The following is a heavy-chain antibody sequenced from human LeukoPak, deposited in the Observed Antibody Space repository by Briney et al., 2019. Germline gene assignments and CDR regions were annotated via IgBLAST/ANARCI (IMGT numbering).Heavy chain of an antibody. CDR2: IDPSDSYT. Sequence: GESLKISCKGSGYSFTSHWISWVRQMPGKGLEWMGRIDPSDSYTNYSPSFQGHVTISVDKSVSTAYLQWSSLKASDTAMYYCARRVRSGSTWCFDPWGQGTLVTVSS. D-gene: IGHD6-19*01. CDR3: ARRVRSGSTWCFDP. V-gene: IGHV5-10-1*01. CDR1: GYSFTSHW. J-gene: IGHJ5*02.